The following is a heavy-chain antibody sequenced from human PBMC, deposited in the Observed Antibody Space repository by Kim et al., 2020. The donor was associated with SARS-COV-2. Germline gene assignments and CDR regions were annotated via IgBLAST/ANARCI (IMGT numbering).Heavy chain of an antibody. CDR1: GGSISSGGDS. CDR3: ARGGTYGSGWYFDL. D-gene: IGHD3-10*01. CDR2: IYYSGST. V-gene: IGHV4-30-2*01. J-gene: IGHJ2*01. Sequence: SETLSLTCAVSGGSISSGGDSWNWNRPPPGKGLEWFGYIYYSGSTYSNPSLKSRITISVDRSKNQFSLKLSPVTAAKTAVYYCARGGTYGSGWYFDLWRR.